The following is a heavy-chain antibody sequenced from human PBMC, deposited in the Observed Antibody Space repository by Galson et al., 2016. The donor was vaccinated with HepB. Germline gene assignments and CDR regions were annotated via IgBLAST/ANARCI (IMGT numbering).Heavy chain of an antibody. J-gene: IGHJ4*02. CDR3: SREWSSFEF. D-gene: IGHD2-15*01. CDR1: GGSINNYY. Sequence: SLTCTVAGGSINNYYWHWIRQPPGKGLEWVGFVGYNGDTRYNPSLRGRITISLDTPKNQFSLKLNSLTSADTAVYYCSREWSSFEFWGQGTQVAVSS. CDR2: VGYNGDT. V-gene: IGHV4-59*01.